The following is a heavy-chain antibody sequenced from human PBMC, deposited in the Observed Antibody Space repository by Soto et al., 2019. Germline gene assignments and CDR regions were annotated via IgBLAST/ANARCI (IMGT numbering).Heavy chain of an antibody. D-gene: IGHD5-18*01. CDR2: IYYSGST. CDR1: GGSISSGDYY. J-gene: IGHJ4*02. CDR3: ASYSYGQRYFDY. Sequence: QVQLQESGPGLVKPSQTLSLTCTVSGGSISSGDYYWSWIRQPPGKGLEWIGYIYYSGSTYYNPSRKSRVTISADTSKNQFALKLSSVTAADTAVYYCASYSYGQRYFDYWGQGTLVTVSS. V-gene: IGHV4-30-4*01.